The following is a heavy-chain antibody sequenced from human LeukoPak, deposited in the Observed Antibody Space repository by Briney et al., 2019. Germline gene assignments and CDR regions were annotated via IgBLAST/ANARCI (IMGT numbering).Heavy chain of an antibody. V-gene: IGHV3-7*01. CDR1: GFTFSSYW. Sequence: GGSLRLSCVASGFTFSSYWMSWVRQAPGKGREWVANIKQDGSEKNYVDSVKGRFTISRDNAKNSLYLQMNSLRAEDTAVYYCAKSRPSPTGTYYYYYYYMDVWGKGTTVTVSS. D-gene: IGHD1-1*01. J-gene: IGHJ6*03. CDR2: IKQDGSEK. CDR3: AKSRPSPTGTYYYYYYYMDV.